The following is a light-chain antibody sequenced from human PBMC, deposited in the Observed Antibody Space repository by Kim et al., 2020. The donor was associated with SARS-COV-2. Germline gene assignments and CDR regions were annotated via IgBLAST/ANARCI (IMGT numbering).Light chain of an antibody. CDR2: DVS. V-gene: IGLV2-11*03. Sequence: GQSVTISCTGTSSDVGAYNYVSWYQQHTGKAPRLMISDVSKRPSGVPDRFSGSKSGNTASLTISGLQVDDEADYYCCSHAGSLHWVFGGGTQLTVL. CDR1: SSDVGAYNY. CDR3: CSHAGSLHWV. J-gene: IGLJ3*02.